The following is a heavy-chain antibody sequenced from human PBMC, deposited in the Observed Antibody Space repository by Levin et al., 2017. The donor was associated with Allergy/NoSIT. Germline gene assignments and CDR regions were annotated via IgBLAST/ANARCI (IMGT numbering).Heavy chain of an antibody. CDR1: GFIFGDYG. Sequence: SLKISCTTSGFIFGDYGMSWVRQAPGQGLEWVGFIRSNAYDGTREYAASVKGRFTVSRDDSRSIAYLQMNSLKTEDTAVYYCTRADTSYDWGFFDYWGQGTLVTVSS. CDR3: TRADTSYDWGFFDY. D-gene: IGHD3-16*01. V-gene: IGHV3-49*04. CDR2: IRSNAYDGTR. J-gene: IGHJ4*02.